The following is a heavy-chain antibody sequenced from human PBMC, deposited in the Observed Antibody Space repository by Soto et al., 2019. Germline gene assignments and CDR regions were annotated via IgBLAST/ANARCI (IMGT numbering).Heavy chain of an antibody. CDR3: LSFWTDS. CDR1: GFTFTNYG. Sequence: EAQLVGSGGGLVQPGGSLRLSCAASGFTFTNYGINWVREAPGKGLEWVANINEDGSEIHYVDSVKGRFTTSRDNAKNSVYLQMNSLRAEDTAVYYCLSFWTDSWGQGTLVTVSS. D-gene: IGHD1-1*01. J-gene: IGHJ4*02. V-gene: IGHV3-7*03. CDR2: INEDGSEI.